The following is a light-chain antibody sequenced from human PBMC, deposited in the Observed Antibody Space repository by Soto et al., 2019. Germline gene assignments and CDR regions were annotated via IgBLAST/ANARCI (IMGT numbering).Light chain of an antibody. CDR3: QQRRGT. CDR2: DAS. CDR1: QSVSSY. J-gene: IGKJ5*01. V-gene: IGKV3-11*01. Sequence: EIVLTQSPATLSLSPGERATLSCRASQSVSSYLAWYQQKPGQAPRLLIYDASNRATGIPARFSGSGSGTDFTLTISSLEPEDFAVYYCQQRRGTSGQGTRLEIK.